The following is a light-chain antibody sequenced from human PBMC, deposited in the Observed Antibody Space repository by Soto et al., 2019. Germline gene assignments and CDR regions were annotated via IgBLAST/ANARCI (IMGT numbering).Light chain of an antibody. CDR1: QSVSSY. J-gene: IGKJ3*01. CDR3: QQRSNWPLFT. V-gene: IGKV3-11*01. Sequence: EIVLTQSPATLSLSPGERATLSCRASQSVSSYLAWYQQKPGQAPRLLIYDASNRATGIPAMFSGSVSGTDFTLTISSLEPEDFAVYYCQQRSNWPLFTFGPGTKVDIK. CDR2: DAS.